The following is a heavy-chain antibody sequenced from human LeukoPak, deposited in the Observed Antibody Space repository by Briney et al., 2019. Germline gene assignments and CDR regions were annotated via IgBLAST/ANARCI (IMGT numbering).Heavy chain of an antibody. CDR2: INTNTGNP. CDR3: ARGLYGDYTIRTFDY. V-gene: IGHV7-4-1*02. Sequence: ASVKVSCKASGYTFTNYAMNWVRQAPGQGLEWMGWINTNTGNPTYAQGFTGRFVLSLDTSVSTTYLQISSLKAEDTAVYYCARGLYGDYTIRTFDYWGQGTLVTVSS. D-gene: IGHD4-17*01. CDR1: GYTFTNYA. J-gene: IGHJ4*02.